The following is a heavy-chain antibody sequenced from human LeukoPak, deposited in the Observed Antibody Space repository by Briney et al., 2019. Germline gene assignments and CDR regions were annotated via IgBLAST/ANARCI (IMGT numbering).Heavy chain of an antibody. J-gene: IGHJ6*03. Sequence: GGSLSLSCAASGFTFSSYAMHWVRQAPGKGLEWVAVISYDGSNKYYADSVKGRFTISRDNSKNTLYLQMNSLRAEDTAVYYCAKALSSGWASNYYYYMDVWGKGTTVTVSS. D-gene: IGHD6-19*01. CDR2: ISYDGSNK. CDR1: GFTFSSYA. V-gene: IGHV3-30-3*01. CDR3: AKALSSGWASNYYYYMDV.